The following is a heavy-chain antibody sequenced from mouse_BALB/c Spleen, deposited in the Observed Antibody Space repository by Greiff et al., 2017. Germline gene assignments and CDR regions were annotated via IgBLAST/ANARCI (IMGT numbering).Heavy chain of an antibody. Sequence: EVQVVESGGGLVKPGGSLKLSCAASGFTFSSYAMSWVRQTPEKRLEWVASISSGGSTYYPDSVKGRFTISRDNARNILYLQMSSLRSEDTAMYYCARDHYYGSWFAYWGQGTLVTVSA. CDR2: ISSGGST. V-gene: IGHV5-6-5*01. J-gene: IGHJ3*01. CDR3: ARDHYYGSWFAY. D-gene: IGHD1-2*01. CDR1: GFTFSSYA.